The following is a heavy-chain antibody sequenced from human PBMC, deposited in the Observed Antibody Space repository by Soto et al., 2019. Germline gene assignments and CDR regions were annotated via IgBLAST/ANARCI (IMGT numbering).Heavy chain of an antibody. D-gene: IGHD1-26*01. CDR2: IYHSGST. CDR1: GGSISSGGYS. J-gene: IGHJ5*02. V-gene: IGHV4-30-2*01. CDR3: ASRPSGSGFDP. Sequence: QLQLQESGSGLVKPSQTLSLTCAVSGGSISSGGYSWSWIRQPPGKGLECIGYIYHSGSTYYNPSHKSRVTISVDRSKNQFSLKLSSVTAADTAVYYCASRPSGSGFDPWGQGTLVTVSS.